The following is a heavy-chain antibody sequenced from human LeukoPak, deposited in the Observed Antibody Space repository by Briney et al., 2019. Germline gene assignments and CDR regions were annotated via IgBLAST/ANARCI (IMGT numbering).Heavy chain of an antibody. CDR3: AITSGSYLPEYFQH. J-gene: IGHJ1*01. CDR2: ISGSGSTI. D-gene: IGHD1-26*01. Sequence: PGGSLRLSCAASGFTFSSYGMSWVRQAPGKGLEWVSAISGSGSTIYYADSVKGRFTISRDNSKNTLYLQMNSLRAEDTAVYYCAITSGSYLPEYFQHWGQGTLVTVSS. CDR1: GFTFSSYG. V-gene: IGHV3-23*01.